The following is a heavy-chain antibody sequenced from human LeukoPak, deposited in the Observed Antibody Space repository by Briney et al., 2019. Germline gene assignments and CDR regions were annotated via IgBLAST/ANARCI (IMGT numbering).Heavy chain of an antibody. Sequence: PGGSLRLSCAASGFTFSDYYMSWIRQAPGKGLEWVSYISSSGSTIYYADSVKGRFTISRDNAKNSLYLQMNSLRAEDTAVYYCARDLATIAYYYDSSGYSPLDYWGQGTLVTVSS. CDR1: GFTFSDYY. V-gene: IGHV3-11*01. J-gene: IGHJ4*02. D-gene: IGHD3-22*01. CDR2: ISSSGSTI. CDR3: ARDLATIAYYYDSSGYSPLDY.